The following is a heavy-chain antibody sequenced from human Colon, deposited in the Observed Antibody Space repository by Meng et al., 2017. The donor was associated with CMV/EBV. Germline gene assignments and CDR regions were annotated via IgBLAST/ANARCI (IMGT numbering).Heavy chain of an antibody. CDR1: EFTFSNYW. V-gene: IGHV3-7*01. D-gene: IGHD6-13*01. J-gene: IGHJ6*02. Sequence: ETLSLTCAASEFTFSNYWISWVRQAPGKGLEWVANIKQDGSEKYYVDSVKGRFTISRDNAKNSLYLQMNSLRAEDTAVYYCARDQLALYYYYGMDVWGQGTTVTVSS. CDR2: IKQDGSEK. CDR3: ARDQLALYYYYGMDV.